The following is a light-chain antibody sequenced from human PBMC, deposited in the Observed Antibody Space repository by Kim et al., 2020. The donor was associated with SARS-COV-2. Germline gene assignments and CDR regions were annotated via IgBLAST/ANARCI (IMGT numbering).Light chain of an antibody. J-gene: IGKJ4*01. V-gene: IGKV1-16*01. CDR1: QDITDK. Sequence: ASGGDRGTSTCRASQDITDKLAWLQQRTGEAPQSLIYAASSLESGVPSRVSGSASATDFTLTIDILQPEDFATYYCQQYIAYPLTFGGGAKVDI. CDR2: AAS. CDR3: QQYIAYPLT.